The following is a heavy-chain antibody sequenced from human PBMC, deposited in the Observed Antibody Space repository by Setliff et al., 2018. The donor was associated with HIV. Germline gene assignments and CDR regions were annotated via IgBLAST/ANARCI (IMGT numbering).Heavy chain of an antibody. J-gene: IGHJ6*03. CDR3: ARLPGYRYGYYYYYMDV. D-gene: IGHD5-18*01. Sequence: PGESLKISCKVPGPGFATYWIGWVRQLPGKGLEWMGIIYPADSDTRYSPSFQGQVTISADKSISTAYLQWSSLKASDTAMYYCARLPGYRYGYYYYYMDVWGKGTTVTVSS. CDR2: IYPADSDT. V-gene: IGHV5-51*01. CDR1: GPGFATYW.